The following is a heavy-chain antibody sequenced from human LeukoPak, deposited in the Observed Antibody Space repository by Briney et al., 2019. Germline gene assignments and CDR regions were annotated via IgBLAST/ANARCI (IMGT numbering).Heavy chain of an antibody. CDR2: INPNSGGA. D-gene: IGHD3-9*01. CDR3: ARIPPRRHYERTGYYNEDP. V-gene: IGHV1-2*02. CDR1: GYTFTGYY. J-gene: IGHJ5*02. Sequence: ASVKVSCKASGYTFTGYYMHWVRQAPGQGLEWMGWINPNSGGANYAQKFQGRVTMTRDTAISTAYMELSRLRSDDTAVDCCARIPPRRHYERTGYYNEDPWGHETLVTVSS.